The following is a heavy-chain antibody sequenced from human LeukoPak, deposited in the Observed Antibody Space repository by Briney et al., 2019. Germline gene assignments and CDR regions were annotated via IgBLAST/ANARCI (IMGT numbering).Heavy chain of an antibody. CDR2: TNSNSGGT. CDR3: ARDPHYYDSSGYAFDI. J-gene: IGHJ3*02. CDR1: GYTFTGNY. D-gene: IGHD3-22*01. V-gene: IGHV1-2*02. Sequence: GASVKVTCKASGYTFTGNYMHWGRQAPGQGLEWMGWTNSNSGGTNYAQKFQGRVTMTRDTSISTAYMELSRLRSDDTAVYYCARDPHYYDSSGYAFDIWGQGTMVTVSS.